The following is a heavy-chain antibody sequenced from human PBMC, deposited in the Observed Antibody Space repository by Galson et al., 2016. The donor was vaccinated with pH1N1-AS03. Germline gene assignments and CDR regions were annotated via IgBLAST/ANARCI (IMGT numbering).Heavy chain of an antibody. D-gene: IGHD1-1*01. J-gene: IGHJ4*02. CDR2: IHKDGSEK. V-gene: IGHV3-7*03. Sequence: SLRLSCATSGFSFSESWMNWVRQAPGKGLEWVAIIHKDGSEKHYLDSVKGRFTISRDNAKNSTYLQMDTLRPEDTAFYYCAGGAGFLVDYWGQGTLVTVSS. CDR1: GFSFSESW. CDR3: AGGAGFLVDY.